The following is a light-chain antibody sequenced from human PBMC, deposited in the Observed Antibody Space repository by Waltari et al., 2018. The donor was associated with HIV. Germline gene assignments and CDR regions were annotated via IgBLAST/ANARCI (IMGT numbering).Light chain of an antibody. CDR1: QTIGDY. CDR3: EQIYTFPLFT. V-gene: IGKV1-39*01. CDR2: SAT. Sequence: DIQLTQSPSPLSASVGDRVTITCRASQTIGDYVNWYQQKPGKAPKLVIYSATTLQPGVPSRFSGSGSGTDFALTINSLQPEDFAIYYCEQIYTFPLFTFGPGTKVDIK. J-gene: IGKJ3*01.